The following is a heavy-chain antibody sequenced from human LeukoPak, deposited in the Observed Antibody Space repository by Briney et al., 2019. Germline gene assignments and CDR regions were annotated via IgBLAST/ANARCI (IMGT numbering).Heavy chain of an antibody. CDR2: INPNSGGT. V-gene: IGHV1-2*02. Sequence: ASVKVSCKASGYTFTGYYIHWVRQAPGQGLEWMGCINPNSGGTNYAQKFQGRVTMTRDTSISTAYMELSRLRSDDTAVYYCARGELWLLTGFDYWGQGTVVTVSS. CDR3: ARGELWLLTGFDY. J-gene: IGHJ4*02. D-gene: IGHD6-19*01. CDR1: GYTFTGYY.